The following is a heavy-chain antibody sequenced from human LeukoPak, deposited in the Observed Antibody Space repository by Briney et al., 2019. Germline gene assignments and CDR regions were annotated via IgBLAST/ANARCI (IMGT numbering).Heavy chain of an antibody. V-gene: IGHV1-69*04. CDR3: ARPYYYDSSGYSRDRSYYFDY. Sequence: GASVKVSCKASGGTFSSYAISWVRQAPGQGLEWMGRIIPILGIANYAQKFRGRVTITADKSTSTAYMELSSLRSEDTAVYYCARPYYYDSSGYSRDRSYYFDYWSQGTLVTVSS. J-gene: IGHJ4*02. CDR1: GGTFSSYA. CDR2: IIPILGIA. D-gene: IGHD3-22*01.